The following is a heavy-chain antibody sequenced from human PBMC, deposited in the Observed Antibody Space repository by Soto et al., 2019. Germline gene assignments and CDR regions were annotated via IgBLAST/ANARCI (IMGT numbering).Heavy chain of an antibody. V-gene: IGHV1-46*01. J-gene: IGHJ4*02. CDR3: ARGSQMELVYFDY. CDR2: INPSGGST. D-gene: IGHD1-7*01. CDR1: GGTFSSYA. Sequence: ASVKVSCKASGGTFSSYAISWVRQAPGQGLEWMGIINPSGGSTSYAQKFQGRVTMTRDTSTSTVYMELSSLRSEDTAVYYCARGSQMELVYFDYWGQGTLVTVSS.